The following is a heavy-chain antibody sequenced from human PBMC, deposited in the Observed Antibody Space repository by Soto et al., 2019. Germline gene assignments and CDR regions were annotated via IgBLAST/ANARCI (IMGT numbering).Heavy chain of an antibody. CDR3: ARGMGPQAPDYFDY. CDR2: IWFDGNKE. J-gene: IGHJ4*02. CDR1: GFTFSSYG. D-gene: IGHD3-16*01. V-gene: IGHV3-33*01. Sequence: QVHLVESGGGAVQPGRSLRLSCVASGFTFSSYGMHWVRQAPGKGLEWVSVIWFDGNKEYYADPVKGRFTISRDNSKNTLYLQMNSLRAEDTAVYYCARGMGPQAPDYFDYWGQGTLVTVSS.